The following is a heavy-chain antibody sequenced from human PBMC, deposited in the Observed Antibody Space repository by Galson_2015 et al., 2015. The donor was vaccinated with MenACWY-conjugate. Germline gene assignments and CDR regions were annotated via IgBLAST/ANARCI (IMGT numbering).Heavy chain of an antibody. J-gene: IGHJ4*02. D-gene: IGHD3/OR15-3a*01. V-gene: IGHV1-18*01. CDR2: ISGHNGNT. CDR1: GYTFTTYG. CDR3: ARDQRVYLDRTGYYLLDF. Sequence: SVKVSCKASGYTFTTYGISWVRQAPGQGLEWMGWISGHNGNTNYAQTFQGRVTMTTDTSTNTAYMELRSLRSDDTAVYYCARDQRVYLDRTGYYLLDFWGRGTLVTVSS.